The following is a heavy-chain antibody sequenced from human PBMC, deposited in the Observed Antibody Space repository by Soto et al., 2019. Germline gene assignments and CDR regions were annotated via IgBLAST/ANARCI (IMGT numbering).Heavy chain of an antibody. Sequence: QLQLQESGSGLVKPSQTLSLTCAVSGGSISSGGYSWSWIRQPPGKALEWIGYIYHSGSTYYNPSPKSRVTMSVDTSTNHFSLKLSSVTAADTAVYYCARETQGGGRLDYWGQGTLVTVSS. CDR1: GGSISSGGYS. V-gene: IGHV4-30-2*01. J-gene: IGHJ4*02. D-gene: IGHD2-15*01. CDR2: IYHSGST. CDR3: ARETQGGGRLDY.